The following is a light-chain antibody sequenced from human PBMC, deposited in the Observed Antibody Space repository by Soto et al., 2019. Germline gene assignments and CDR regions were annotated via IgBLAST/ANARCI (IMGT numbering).Light chain of an antibody. V-gene: IGLV2-14*01. CDR1: SSDVGAYNH. CDR3: CSYTTSNTFV. Sequence: QSALTQPASVSGSLGQSITISCSGTSSDVGAYNHVSWYQQYPGKAPKLMIYHVTDRPSGVSNRFSGSKSGNTASLTISGLQAEDEADYYCCSYTTSNTFVFGTGTKVTVL. J-gene: IGLJ1*01. CDR2: HVT.